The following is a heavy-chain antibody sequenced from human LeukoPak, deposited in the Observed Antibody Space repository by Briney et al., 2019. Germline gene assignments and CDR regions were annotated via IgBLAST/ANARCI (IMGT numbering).Heavy chain of an antibody. CDR1: GGSFSGDY. J-gene: IGHJ4*02. CDR3: ASAYDSSGYYPGY. V-gene: IGHV4-34*01. CDR2: INHGGST. Sequence: SETLSLTCAVYGGSFSGDYWSWIRQPPGKGLEWIGEINHGGSTNYNPSLKNRVTISVDTSKNQFSLKLSSVTAADTAVYYCASAYDSSGYYPGYWGQGTLVTVSS. D-gene: IGHD3-22*01.